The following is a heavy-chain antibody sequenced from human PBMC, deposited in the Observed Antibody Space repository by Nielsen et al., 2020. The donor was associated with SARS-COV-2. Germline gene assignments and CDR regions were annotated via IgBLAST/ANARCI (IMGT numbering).Heavy chain of an antibody. Sequence: SETLSLTCAVSGGSISSAGYYWSWFRQHPGKGLEWLGYIYNTGSTYYNPSLKSPLTISVDTSKNQFSLKLHSVTAADTAVYYCARGDGNHHYGLDSWGQGILVTVSS. CDR1: GGSISSAGYY. D-gene: IGHD1-14*01. V-gene: IGHV4-31*11. CDR2: IYNTGST. J-gene: IGHJ4*02. CDR3: ARGDGNHHYGLDS.